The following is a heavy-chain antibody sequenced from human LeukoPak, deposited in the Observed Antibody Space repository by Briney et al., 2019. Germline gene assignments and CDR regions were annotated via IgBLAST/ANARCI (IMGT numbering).Heavy chain of an antibody. CDR3: ASGTAVRGENLYYFDY. Sequence: ASVKVSCKASGGTFSSYAISWVRQAPGQGLEWMGWINPNSGGTNYAQKFQGRVTMTRDTSISTAYMELSRLRSDDTAVYYCASGTAVRGENLYYFDYWGRGTLVTVSS. V-gene: IGHV1-2*02. J-gene: IGHJ4*02. CDR1: GGTFSSYA. CDR2: INPNSGGT. D-gene: IGHD3-10*01.